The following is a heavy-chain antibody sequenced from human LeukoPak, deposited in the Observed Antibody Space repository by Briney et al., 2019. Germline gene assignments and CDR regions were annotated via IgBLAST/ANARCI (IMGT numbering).Heavy chain of an antibody. CDR2: IGGSDGRT. Sequence: PGGSLRLSRAASGFTFSNYAMSWVRQAPGKGLEWVSSIGGSDGRTYYAESVQGRFTISRDNSKKMLYLQMNSLRVEDTAVYFCADPPNADYWGQGTLVTVSS. CDR3: ADPPNADY. V-gene: IGHV3-23*01. CDR1: GFTFSNYA. J-gene: IGHJ4*02. D-gene: IGHD4/OR15-4a*01.